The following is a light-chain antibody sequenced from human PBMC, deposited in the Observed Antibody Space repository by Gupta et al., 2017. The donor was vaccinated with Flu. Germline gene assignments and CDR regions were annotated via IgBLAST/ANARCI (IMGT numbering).Light chain of an antibody. CDR2: GTS. J-gene: IGKJ1*01. CDR3: QQFGTSRT. V-gene: IGKV3-20*01. CDR1: QSISTL. Sequence: SPGTLSLSPGERATLSCRASQSISTLLAWYQQKPGQAPRLLIYGTSNRATGTPDRFSGSGSGADFTLTISRLEPEDFAVYYCQQFGTSRTFGQGTRIEIK.